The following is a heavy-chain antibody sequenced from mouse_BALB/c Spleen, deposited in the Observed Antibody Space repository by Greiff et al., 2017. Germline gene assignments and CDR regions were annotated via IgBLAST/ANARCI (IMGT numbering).Heavy chain of an antibody. J-gene: IGHJ4*01. CDR2: IYPGDGDT. CDR1: GYAFSSYW. D-gene: IGHD2-10*01. Sequence: QVQLQQSGAELVRPGSSVKISCKASGYAFSSYWMNWVKQRPGQGLEWIGQIYPGDGDTNYNGKFKGKATLTADKSSSTAYMQLSSLTSEDSAVYFCASVAYYGAMDYWGQGTSVTV. CDR3: ASVAYYGAMDY. V-gene: IGHV1-80*01.